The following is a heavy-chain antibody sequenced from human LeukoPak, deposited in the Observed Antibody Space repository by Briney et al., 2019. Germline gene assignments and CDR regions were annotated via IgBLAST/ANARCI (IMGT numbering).Heavy chain of an antibody. V-gene: IGHV3-9*01. CDR2: ISWNSGSI. D-gene: IGHD1-26*01. CDR3: AKDWSGSYYASHFDY. J-gene: IGHJ4*02. CDR1: GFTVSSNY. Sequence: GGSLRLSCAASGFTVSSNYMSWVRQAPGKGLEWVSGISWNSGSIGYADSVKGRFTISRDNAKNSLYLQMNSLRAEDTALYYCAKDWSGSYYASHFDYWGQGTLVTVSS.